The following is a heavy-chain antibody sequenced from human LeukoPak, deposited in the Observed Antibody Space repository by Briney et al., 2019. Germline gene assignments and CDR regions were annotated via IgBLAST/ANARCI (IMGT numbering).Heavy chain of an antibody. J-gene: IGHJ6*03. CDR2: INHSGST. Sequence: SETLSLTCAVYGGSFSGYYWSWIRQPPGKGLEWIGEINHSGSTNYNPSLKSRVTISVDTSKNQFSLKLRSVTAADTAVYYCATLVWFGYHMDVWGKGTTVTVSS. V-gene: IGHV4-34*01. CDR3: ATLVWFGYHMDV. D-gene: IGHD3-10*01. CDR1: GGSFSGYY.